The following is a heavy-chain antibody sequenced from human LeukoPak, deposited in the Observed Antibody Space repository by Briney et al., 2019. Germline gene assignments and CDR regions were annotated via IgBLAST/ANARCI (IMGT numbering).Heavy chain of an antibody. J-gene: IGHJ4*02. CDR2: IYSGGST. V-gene: IGHV3-53*01. Sequence: GASLRLSCAASGFTVSSNYMSWVRQAPGKGLEWVSVIYSGGSTYYADSVKGRFTISRDNSKNSLYLQMNSLRAEDTAVYCCARGGGPRYGGYYFDYWGQGTLVTVSS. CDR1: GFTVSSNY. CDR3: ARGGGPRYGGYYFDY. D-gene: IGHD4-23*01.